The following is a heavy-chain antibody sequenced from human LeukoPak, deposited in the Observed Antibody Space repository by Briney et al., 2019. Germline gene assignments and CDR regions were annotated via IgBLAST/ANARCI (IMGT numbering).Heavy chain of an antibody. D-gene: IGHD3-10*01. CDR2: IYYSGST. Sequence: SETLSLTCAVSGGSISSGGYSWSWIRQPPGKGLEWLGYIYYSGSTYYNPSLKSRVTISVDTSKNQFSLKLSSVTAADTAVYYCARQTGSGLFSLPGGQGTLVTVSS. CDR3: ARQTGSGLFSLP. CDR1: GGSISSGGYS. V-gene: IGHV4-30-4*07. J-gene: IGHJ4*02.